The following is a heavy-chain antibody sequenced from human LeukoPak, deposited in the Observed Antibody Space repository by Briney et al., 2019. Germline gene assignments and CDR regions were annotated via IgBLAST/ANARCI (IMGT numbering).Heavy chain of an antibody. J-gene: IGHJ4*02. D-gene: IGHD1-26*01. CDR1: GGSFSGYY. V-gene: IGHV4-34*01. Sequence: PSETLSLTCAVYGGSFSGYYWSWIRQPPGKGLEWIGEINHSGSTNYNPSLKSRVTISVDTSKNQFSLKLSSVTAADTAVYYCARLYSGSYWGTGYWGQGTLVTVSS. CDR3: ARLYSGSYWGTGY. CDR2: INHSGST.